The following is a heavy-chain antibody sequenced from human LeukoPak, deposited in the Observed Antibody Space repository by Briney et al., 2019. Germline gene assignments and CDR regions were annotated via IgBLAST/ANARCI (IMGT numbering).Heavy chain of an antibody. Sequence: QPGGSLRLSCAASGFTFSSYSMNWVRQAPGKGLEWVSRISTDGSSTSYADSVKGRFTISRDNAKNTLYLQMNSLRAEDTAVYYCARCPSGWYYFDYWGQGTLVTVSS. J-gene: IGHJ4*02. D-gene: IGHD6-19*01. CDR1: GFTFSSYS. CDR3: ARCPSGWYYFDY. V-gene: IGHV3-74*01. CDR2: ISTDGSST.